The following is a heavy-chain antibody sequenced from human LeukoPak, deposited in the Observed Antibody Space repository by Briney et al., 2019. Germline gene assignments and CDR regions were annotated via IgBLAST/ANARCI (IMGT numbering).Heavy chain of an antibody. V-gene: IGHV3-30*18. D-gene: IGHD6-6*01. CDR2: ISYDGSNK. CDR1: GFTFSSYG. CDR3: AKDLRPRIAARHRYYYYGMDV. J-gene: IGHJ6*02. Sequence: GGSLRLSCAASGFTFSSYGMHWVRQAPGKGLEWVAVISYDGSNKYYADSVKGRFTISRDNSKNTLYLQMNSLRAEDTAVYYCAKDLRPRIAARHRYYYYGMDVWGQGTTVTVSS.